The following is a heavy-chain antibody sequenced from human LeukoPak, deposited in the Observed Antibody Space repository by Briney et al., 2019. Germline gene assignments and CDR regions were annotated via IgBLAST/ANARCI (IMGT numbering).Heavy chain of an antibody. D-gene: IGHD2-8*02. CDR1: GFTFSSYA. V-gene: IGHV3-30*04. CDR2: ISYDGSNK. CDR3: ARKDAAWWNCFDP. Sequence: GRSLRLSCAASGFTFSSYAMHWVRQAPGKGLEWVAVISYDGSNKYYADSVKGRFTISRDNSKNTLYLQMNSLRAEDTAVYYCARKDAAWWNCFDPWGQGTLVTVSS. J-gene: IGHJ5*02.